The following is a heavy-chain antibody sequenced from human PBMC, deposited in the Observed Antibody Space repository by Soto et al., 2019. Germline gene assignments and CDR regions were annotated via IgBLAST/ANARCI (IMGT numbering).Heavy chain of an antibody. CDR2: IYYSGST. D-gene: IGHD4-17*01. J-gene: IGHJ5*02. CDR3: ARDSPIVGYGGLNWFDP. V-gene: IGHV4-30-4*01. Sequence: PSETLSLTCTVSGGSISSGDYYWSWIRQPPGKGLEWIGYIYYSGSTYYNPSLKSRVTISVDTSKNQFSLKLGSVTAADTAVYYCARDSPIVGYGGLNWFDPWGQGTLVTVSS. CDR1: GGSISSGDYY.